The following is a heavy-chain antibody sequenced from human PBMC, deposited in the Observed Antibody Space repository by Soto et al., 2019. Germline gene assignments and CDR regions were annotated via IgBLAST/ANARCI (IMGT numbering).Heavy chain of an antibody. CDR2: ISGSGGST. V-gene: IGHV3-23*01. Sequence: GGSLRLSCAASGFTFSSYAMSWVRQAPGKGLEWVSAISGSGGSTYYADSVKGRFTISRDNSKNTLYLLMNSLRAEDTAVYYCAKILTYYDILTGPAYYFDYWGQGTLVTVSS. CDR1: GFTFSSYA. D-gene: IGHD3-9*01. CDR3: AKILTYYDILTGPAYYFDY. J-gene: IGHJ4*02.